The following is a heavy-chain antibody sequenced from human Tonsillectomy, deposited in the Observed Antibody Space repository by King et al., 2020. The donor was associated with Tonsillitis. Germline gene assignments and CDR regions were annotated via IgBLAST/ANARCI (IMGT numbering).Heavy chain of an antibody. D-gene: IGHD2-2*01. CDR3: AREWDIVVVPAAIFDY. Sequence: EVQLVESGGGLVQPGGSLRLSCAASGFTFSSYWMSWVRQAPGKGLEWVANIKQDGSEKYYVDSVKGRFTISRDNAKNSLYLQMNSLRAEDTAVYYCAREWDIVVVPAAIFDYWGQGTLVTVSS. J-gene: IGHJ4*02. CDR1: GFTFSSYW. CDR2: IKQDGSEK. V-gene: IGHV3-7*01.